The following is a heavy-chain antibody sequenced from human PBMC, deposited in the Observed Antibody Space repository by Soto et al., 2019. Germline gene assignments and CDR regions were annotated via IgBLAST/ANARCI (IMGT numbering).Heavy chain of an antibody. D-gene: IGHD3-10*01. V-gene: IGHV1-69*02. CDR3: ARGATVKLWFGARGFDP. Sequence: ASVKVSCKASGGTFSSYTISWVRQAPGQGLEWMGRIIPILGIANYAQKFQGRVTITADKSTSTAYMELSSLRSEDTAVYYCARGATVKLWFGARGFDPWGQGTLVTVSS. CDR1: GGTFSSYT. CDR2: IIPILGIA. J-gene: IGHJ5*02.